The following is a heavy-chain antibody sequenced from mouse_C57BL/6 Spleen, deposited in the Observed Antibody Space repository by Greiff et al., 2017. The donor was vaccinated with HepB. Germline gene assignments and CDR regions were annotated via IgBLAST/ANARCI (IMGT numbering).Heavy chain of an antibody. J-gene: IGHJ1*03. CDR2: ISSGSSTI. Sequence: EVQLVESGGGLVKPGGSLKLSCAASGFTFSDYGMHWVRQAPEKGLEWVAYISSGSSTIYYADTVKGRFTISRDNAKNTLFLQMTSLRSEETAMYYCARNDGTRDWYFDVWGTGTTVTVSS. CDR3: ARNDGTRDWYFDV. D-gene: IGHD2-3*01. V-gene: IGHV5-17*01. CDR1: GFTFSDYG.